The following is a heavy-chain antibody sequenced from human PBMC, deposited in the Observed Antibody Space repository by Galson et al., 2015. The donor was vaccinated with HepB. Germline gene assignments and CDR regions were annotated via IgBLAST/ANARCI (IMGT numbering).Heavy chain of an antibody. CDR2: ISSYNGNT. J-gene: IGHJ1*01. CDR3: AIYYYDSSLDFQH. D-gene: IGHD3-22*01. Sequence: SVKVSCKASGYKLTNYGINWVRQAPGQGLEWMGWISSYNGNTNYAQKFQGRVTMTTDTSTSTAYMELRSLRSDDTAVYYCAIYYYDSSLDFQHWGQGTLVTVSS. V-gene: IGHV1-18*01. CDR1: GYKLTNYG.